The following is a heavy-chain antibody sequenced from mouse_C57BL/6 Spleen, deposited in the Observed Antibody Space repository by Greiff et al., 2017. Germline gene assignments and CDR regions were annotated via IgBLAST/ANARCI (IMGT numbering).Heavy chain of an antibody. J-gene: IGHJ3*01. V-gene: IGHV7-3*01. CDR1: GFTFTDYY. CDR2: IRNKANGYTT. Sequence: EVKLVESGGGLVQPGGSLSLSCAASGFTFTDYYMCWVRQPPGKALEWLGFIRNKANGYTTEYSASVKGRFTISRDNSQSILYLQMNALRAEDSATYDFARYGNYVFAYWGQGTLVTFSA. CDR3: ARYGNYVFAY. D-gene: IGHD2-1*01.